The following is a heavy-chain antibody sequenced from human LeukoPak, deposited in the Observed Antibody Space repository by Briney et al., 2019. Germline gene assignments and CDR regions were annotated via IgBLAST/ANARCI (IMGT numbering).Heavy chain of an antibody. V-gene: IGHV1-69*01. CDR3: ASGRDGYNWYYYGMDV. CDR1: GGTFSSYA. Sequence: GASVTVSCTASGGTFSSYAISWVRQAPGQGLEWMGGIIPIFGTANYAQKLQGRVTITADESTSTAYMELSSLRSEDTAVYYCASGRDGYNWYYYGMDVWGQGTTVTVSS. J-gene: IGHJ6*02. D-gene: IGHD5-24*01. CDR2: IIPIFGTA.